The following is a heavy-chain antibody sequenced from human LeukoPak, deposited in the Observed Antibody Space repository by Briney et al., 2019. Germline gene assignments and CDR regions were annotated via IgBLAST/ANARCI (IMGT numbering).Heavy chain of an antibody. V-gene: IGHV3-23*01. Sequence: GGSLRLSCAASGFTFSSYAMSWVRQAPGKGLEWVSAISGSGGSTYYADSVKGRFTISRDNSKNTLYLQMNSLRAEDTAVYYCAKALIGSPYSSGWNNWFDPWGQGTLVTVSS. CDR3: AKALIGSPYSSGWNNWFDP. J-gene: IGHJ5*02. D-gene: IGHD6-19*01. CDR1: GFTFSSYA. CDR2: ISGSGGST.